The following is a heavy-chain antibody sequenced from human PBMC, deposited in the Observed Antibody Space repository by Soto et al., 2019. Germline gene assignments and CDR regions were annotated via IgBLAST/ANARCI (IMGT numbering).Heavy chain of an antibody. Sequence: SETLSLTCTVSGGSISSGGYYWSWIRQHPGKGLEWIGYIYYSGSTYYNPSLKSRVTISVDTSKNQFSLKLSSVTAADTAVYYCARDSVDTAMAFFDYWGRGTLVTVSS. V-gene: IGHV4-31*03. CDR2: IYYSGST. J-gene: IGHJ4*02. CDR1: GGSISSGGYY. D-gene: IGHD5-18*01. CDR3: ARDSVDTAMAFFDY.